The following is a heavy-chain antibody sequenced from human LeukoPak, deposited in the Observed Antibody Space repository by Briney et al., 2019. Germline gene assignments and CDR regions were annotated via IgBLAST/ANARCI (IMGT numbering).Heavy chain of an antibody. D-gene: IGHD5-18*01. V-gene: IGHV3-7*03. Sequence: GGSLRLSCAASGFTFSSYAMSWVRQAPGKGLEWVANIKQDGSEKYYVDSVKGRFTISRDNAKNSLYLQMNSLRAEDTAVYYCARDGYSYGQYYFHYRGQGTLVTVSS. CDR3: ARDGYSYGQYYFHY. CDR1: GFTFSSYA. J-gene: IGHJ4*02. CDR2: IKQDGSEK.